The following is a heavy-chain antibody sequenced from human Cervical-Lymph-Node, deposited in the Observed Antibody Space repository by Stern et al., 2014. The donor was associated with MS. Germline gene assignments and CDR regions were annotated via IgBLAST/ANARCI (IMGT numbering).Heavy chain of an antibody. J-gene: IGHJ2*01. Sequence: VQLVESGPGLAKPSETLSLTCTVSGGSISSYYWSWIRQPPGKGLEWIGDINYSGSPNSNPSLTSRVDTSLDPAKIQYSPKPSRVTAADTAVYYCARGASPGAGLLDFDVGGRGTLVTVSS. V-gene: IGHV4-59*01. CDR2: INYSGSP. D-gene: IGHD6-19*01. CDR3: ARGASPGAGLLDFDV. CDR1: GGSISSYY.